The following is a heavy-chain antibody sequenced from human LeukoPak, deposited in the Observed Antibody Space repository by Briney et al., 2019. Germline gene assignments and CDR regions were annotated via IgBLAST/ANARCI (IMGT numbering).Heavy chain of an antibody. V-gene: IGHV3-7*04. J-gene: IGHJ4*02. CDR3: TRVGYIDEGIDY. Sequence: GGSLRLSCAASGFTVSDNYMTWVRQAPGKGLEWVANIKQDGSKKSYVDSVKGRFTISRDNAKNSLYLQMNSLRAEDTAIYYCTRVGYIDEGIDYWGQGTLVTVSS. CDR1: GFTVSDNY. CDR2: IKQDGSKK. D-gene: IGHD5-24*01.